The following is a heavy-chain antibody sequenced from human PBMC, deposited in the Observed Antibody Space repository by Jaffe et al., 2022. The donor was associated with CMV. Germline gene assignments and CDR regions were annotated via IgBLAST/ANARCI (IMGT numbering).Heavy chain of an antibody. J-gene: IGHJ5*02. V-gene: IGHV3-9*01. CDR3: AKDYCSSTSCYSNWFDP. Sequence: EVQLVESGGGLVQPGRSLRLSCAASGFTFDDYAMHWVRQAPGKGLEWVSGISWNSGSIGYADSVKGRFTISRDNAKNSLYLQMNSLRAEDTALYYCAKDYCSSTSCYSNWFDPWGQGTLVTVSS. D-gene: IGHD2-2*02. CDR2: ISWNSGSI. CDR1: GFTFDDYA.